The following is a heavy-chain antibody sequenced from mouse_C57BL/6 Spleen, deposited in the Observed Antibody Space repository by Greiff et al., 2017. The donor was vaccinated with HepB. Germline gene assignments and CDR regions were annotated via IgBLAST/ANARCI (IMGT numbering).Heavy chain of an antibody. D-gene: IGHD4-1*01. CDR3: ARTPLTGTVWYFGV. V-gene: IGHV1-26*01. Sequence: VQLQQSGPELVKPGASVKISCKASGYTFTDYYMNWVKQSHGKSLEWIGDINPNNGGTSYNQKFKGKATLTVDKSSSTAYMELRSLTSEDSAVYYCARTPLTGTVWYFGVWGTGTTVTVSS. CDR2: INPNNGGT. CDR1: GYTFTDYY. J-gene: IGHJ1*03.